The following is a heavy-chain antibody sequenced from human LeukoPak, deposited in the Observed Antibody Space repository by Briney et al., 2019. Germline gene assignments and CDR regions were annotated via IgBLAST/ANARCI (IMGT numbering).Heavy chain of an antibody. CDR3: ARVPGVTRPPWSGALKKKGQGGNGSAP. CDR1: GDTLANYG. J-gene: IGHJ5*02. D-gene: IGHD4-11*01. V-gene: IGHV1-18*04. Sequence: GASVKVSCKAPGDTLANYGITWVRQAPGQGLEWMGWNTGYSGNTNYAQHFQGRVTMTTERSTSTAYLELRSLRSDDTAVYYCARVPGVTRPPWSGALKKKGQGGNGSAPGGQGPLIIVS. CDR2: NTGYSGNT.